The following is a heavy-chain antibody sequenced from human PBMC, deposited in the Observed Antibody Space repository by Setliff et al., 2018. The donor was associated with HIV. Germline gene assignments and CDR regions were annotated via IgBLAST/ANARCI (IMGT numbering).Heavy chain of an antibody. Sequence: SETLSLTCAVSGGSFSGYFWSWIRQPPGKGLGWIGEINHDGITNYNPSLKSRVTVSVDTSKSQFSLKLSSVTAADTAVYYCARGKYYFDSGTPSYFDYWGQGSLVTVSS. CDR2: INHDGIT. CDR1: GGSFSGYF. V-gene: IGHV4-34*01. J-gene: IGHJ4*02. CDR3: ARGKYYFDSGTPSYFDY. D-gene: IGHD3-10*01.